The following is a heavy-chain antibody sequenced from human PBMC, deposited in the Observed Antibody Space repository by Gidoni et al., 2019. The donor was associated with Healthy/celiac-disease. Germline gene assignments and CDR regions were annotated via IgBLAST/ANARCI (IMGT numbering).Heavy chain of an antibody. V-gene: IGHV3-15*01. D-gene: IGHD6-13*01. Sequence: EVQLVESGGGLVQPGGSLRLSCAPSGFTFSNAWMSWVRQSPGTGMEWVGRIKSKTDGGTTDYAAPVKGRFTISRDDSKNTLYLQMNSLKAEDTAVYYCTTHPRWSPNHWGQGTLVTVSS. CDR3: TTHPRWSPNH. CDR2: IKSKTDGGTT. J-gene: IGHJ5*02. CDR1: GFTFSNAW.